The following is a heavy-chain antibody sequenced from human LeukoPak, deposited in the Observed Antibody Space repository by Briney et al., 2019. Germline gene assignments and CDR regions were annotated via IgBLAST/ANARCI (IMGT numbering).Heavy chain of an antibody. D-gene: IGHD1-1*01. CDR1: GGSISSYY. CDR3: ARRKGYVGWFDP. CDR2: IYYSGST. V-gene: IGHV4-59*12. Sequence: PSETLSLTCTVSGGSISSYYWSWIRQPPGKGLEWIGYIYYSGSTNYNPSLKSRVTISVDTSKNQFSLKLSSVTAADTAVYYCARRKGYVGWFDPWGQGTLVTVSS. J-gene: IGHJ5*02.